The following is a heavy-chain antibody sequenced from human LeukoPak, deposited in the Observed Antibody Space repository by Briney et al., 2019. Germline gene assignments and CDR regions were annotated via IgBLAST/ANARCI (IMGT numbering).Heavy chain of an antibody. V-gene: IGHV3-21*01. CDR3: ARLLAAHNYFYGMDV. CDR2: ISSSSSYI. CDR1: GFTFSSYS. D-gene: IGHD2-15*01. Sequence: GGSLRLSSAASGFTFSSYSMNWVRQAPGKGLEWVSSISSSSSYIYYADSVKGRFTISRDNAKNSLYLQMNSLRAEDTAVYYCARLLAAHNYFYGMDVWGKGTTVTVSS. J-gene: IGHJ6*04.